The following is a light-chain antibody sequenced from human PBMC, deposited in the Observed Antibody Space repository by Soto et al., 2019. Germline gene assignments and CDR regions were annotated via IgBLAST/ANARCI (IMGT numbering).Light chain of an antibody. CDR3: QQSHNWPPRFT. V-gene: IGKV3-15*01. J-gene: IGKJ3*01. CDR1: QSVSSN. Sequence: EIVMTQSPATLSVSPGERATLSCRASQSVSSNLAWYQQKPGQAPRLLIYGASTRATGIPARFSGSGSGTDFTLTISSLQSEDFAVDYCQQSHNWPPRFTSGPGTKVDIK. CDR2: GAS.